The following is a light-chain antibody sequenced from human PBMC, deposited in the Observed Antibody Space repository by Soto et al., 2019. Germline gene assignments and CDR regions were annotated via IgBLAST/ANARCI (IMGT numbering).Light chain of an antibody. J-gene: IGKJ2*01. CDR3: QQYNSYPYT. Sequence: DIQMTQSPSTLSASVGDRVTITCRASQTISDWLAWYQQKPGKAPEFLIYKASTLQSAVPSRFSGSRSGTEFTLTISSLHPDDFATYYCQQYNSYPYTFGQGTKLEI. V-gene: IGKV1-5*03. CDR2: KAS. CDR1: QTISDW.